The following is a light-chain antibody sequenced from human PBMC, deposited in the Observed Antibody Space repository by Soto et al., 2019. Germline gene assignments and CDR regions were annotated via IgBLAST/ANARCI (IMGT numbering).Light chain of an antibody. CDR3: QHYTISGCT. J-gene: IGKJ2*02. CDR2: TSS. CDR1: QSIDGW. V-gene: IGKV1-5*03. Sequence: DIQLTQSPSTLSASIGDRVTITCRASQSIDGWLAWYQQKPGEAPKLLIYTSSTSQPGVPSRFSGSGSGTDFPLAISTLQTGDFATYYCQHYTISGCTFGQGTKLEIK.